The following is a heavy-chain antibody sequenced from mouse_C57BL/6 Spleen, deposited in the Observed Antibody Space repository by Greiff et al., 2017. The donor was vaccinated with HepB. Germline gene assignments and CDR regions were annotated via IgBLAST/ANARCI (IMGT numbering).Heavy chain of an antibody. Sequence: QVQLKQSGPELVKPGASVKISCKASGYAFSSSWMNWVKQRPGKGLEWIGRIYPGDGDTNYNGKFKGKATLTADKSSSTAYMQLSSLTSEDSAVYFWASRNYYGSSKGFDYWGQGTTLTVSS. CDR2: IYPGDGDT. J-gene: IGHJ2*01. CDR3: ASRNYYGSSKGFDY. D-gene: IGHD1-1*01. CDR1: GYAFSSSW. V-gene: IGHV1-82*01.